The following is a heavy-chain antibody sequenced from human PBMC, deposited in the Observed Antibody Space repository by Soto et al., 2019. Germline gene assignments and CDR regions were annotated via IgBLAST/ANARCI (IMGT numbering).Heavy chain of an antibody. J-gene: IGHJ5*02. CDR2: INQDGSVK. V-gene: IGHV3-7*05. Sequence: EEQLVESGGGLVQPGGSLRLSCAASGFTFSDYYMSWVRQAPGKGLEWVANINQDGSVKSYVDSVRGRFTISRDNGKNSLSLQMESLRADETAVYYCARWNGGFDPWGQGTLVTVSS. CDR3: ARWNGGFDP. D-gene: IGHD1-1*01. CDR1: GFTFSDYY.